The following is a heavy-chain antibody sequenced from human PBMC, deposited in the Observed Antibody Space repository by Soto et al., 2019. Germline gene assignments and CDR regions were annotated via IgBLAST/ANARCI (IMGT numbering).Heavy chain of an antibody. V-gene: IGHV1-46*01. J-gene: IGHJ4*02. D-gene: IGHD1-1*01. CDR3: ARTWDGTSFIDD. CDR2: INPSAGTT. CDR1: GYTFINYY. Sequence: QVQLVQSGAEVKKPGASVKISCKASGYTFINYYMHWVRQAPGQGLEWVGIINPSAGTTDYAEKFEGRVTMTRDSSTSTVYMELSSLRSEDTAVYYCARTWDGTSFIDDWGQGTLVTVSS.